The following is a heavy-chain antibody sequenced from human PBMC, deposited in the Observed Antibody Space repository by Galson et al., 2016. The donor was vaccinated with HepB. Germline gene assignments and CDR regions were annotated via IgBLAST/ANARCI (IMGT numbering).Heavy chain of an antibody. Sequence: SVKVSCKASGYTFTSYGISWVRLAPGQGLEWMGWISGYNGNTNYARKFQGRVTLTTNTSTSTAYMELRSLRSDDTAVYYCARDIVLMVFSADYYYYGMDVLGQGTTVTVSS. V-gene: IGHV1-18*04. CDR2: ISGYNGNT. CDR3: ARDIVLMVFSADYYYYGMDV. D-gene: IGHD2-8*01. CDR1: GYTFTSYG. J-gene: IGHJ6*02.